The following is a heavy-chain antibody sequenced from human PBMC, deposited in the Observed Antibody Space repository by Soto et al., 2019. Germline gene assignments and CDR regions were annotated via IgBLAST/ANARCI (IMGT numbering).Heavy chain of an antibody. J-gene: IGHJ6*02. D-gene: IGHD3-3*01. CDR1: GFTFSSYA. V-gene: IGHV3-23*01. CDR3: AKDGGVVIPPHYYYGMDV. CDR2: ISGSGGST. Sequence: HPGGSLRLSCAASGFTFSSYAMSWVRQAPGKGLEWVSAISGSGGSTYYADSVKGRFTISRDNSKNTLYLQMNSLRAEDTAVYYCAKDGGVVIPPHYYYGMDVWGQGTTVTVSS.